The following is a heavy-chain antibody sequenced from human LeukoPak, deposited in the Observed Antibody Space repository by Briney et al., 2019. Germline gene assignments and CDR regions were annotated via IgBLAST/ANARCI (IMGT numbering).Heavy chain of an antibody. V-gene: IGHV6-1*01. Sequence: SQTLSLTCAVSGDSVSSNSAAWNWIRQPPSRGLEWLGRTYYRSKWYNDYAVSVKSRITINPDTSKNQFSLQLNSLTPEDTAVYYCARHLGYYGMDVWGQGTTVTVSS. J-gene: IGHJ6*02. CDR3: ARHLGYYGMDV. CDR1: GDSVSSNSAA. CDR2: TYYRSKWYN. D-gene: IGHD7-27*01.